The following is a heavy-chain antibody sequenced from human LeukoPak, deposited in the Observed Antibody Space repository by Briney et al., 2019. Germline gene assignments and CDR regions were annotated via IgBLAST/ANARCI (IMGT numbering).Heavy chain of an antibody. V-gene: IGHV4-59*01. CDR1: GGSISSYY. Sequence: PSETLSLTCTVSGGSISSYYWSWIRQPPGKGLEWIGYIYYSGSTNYNPSLKSRVTISVDTSKNQFSLKLSSVTAADTAVYYCAREDCSSTSCYPENWGQGTLVTVSS. CDR2: IYYSGST. CDR3: AREDCSSTSCYPEN. D-gene: IGHD2-2*01. J-gene: IGHJ4*02.